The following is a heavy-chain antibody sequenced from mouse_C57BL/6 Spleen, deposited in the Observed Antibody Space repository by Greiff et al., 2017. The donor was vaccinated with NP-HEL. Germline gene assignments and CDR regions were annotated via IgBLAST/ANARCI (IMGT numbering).Heavy chain of an antibody. J-gene: IGHJ4*01. CDR2: ISNLAYSI. V-gene: IGHV5-15*04. D-gene: IGHD2-4*01. Sequence: EVKLMESGGGLVQPGGSLKLSCAASGFTFSDYGMAWVRQAPRKGPEWVAFISNLAYSIYYADTVTGRFTISRENAKNTLYLEMSSLRSEDTAMYYCARRDYDDEDYAMDYWGQGTSVTVSS. CDR1: GFTFSDYG. CDR3: ARRDYDDEDYAMDY.